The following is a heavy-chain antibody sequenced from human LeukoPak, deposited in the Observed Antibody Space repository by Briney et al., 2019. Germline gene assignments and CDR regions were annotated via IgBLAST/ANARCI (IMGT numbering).Heavy chain of an antibody. CDR3: ARSLGFLAD. J-gene: IGHJ4*02. CDR1: GFTFSSYE. V-gene: IGHV3-48*03. CDR2: ISSRGSSI. Sequence: PGGSLRLSCAASGFTFSSYEMNWVRQAPGKGQEWVSYISSRGSSIYYADSVKGRFTISRDNAKSSLYLQMNSLRAEDTAVYYCARSLGFLADWGQGTLVTVSS. D-gene: IGHD7-27*01.